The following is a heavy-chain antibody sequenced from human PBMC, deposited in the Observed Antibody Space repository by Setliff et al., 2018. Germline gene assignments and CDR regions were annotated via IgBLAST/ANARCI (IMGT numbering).Heavy chain of an antibody. CDR3: ARDAELYGIGWPRTDY. CDR2: IYHSGST. CDR1: GGSISSGGYS. Sequence: PSETLSLTCAVSGGSISSGGYSWSWIRQPPGKGLEWIGYIYHSGSTYYNPSLKSRVTISVDTSKNQFSLKLSSVTAADTAVYYCARDAELYGIGWPRTDYWGQGTLVTVSS. D-gene: IGHD6-19*01. J-gene: IGHJ4*02. V-gene: IGHV4-30-2*01.